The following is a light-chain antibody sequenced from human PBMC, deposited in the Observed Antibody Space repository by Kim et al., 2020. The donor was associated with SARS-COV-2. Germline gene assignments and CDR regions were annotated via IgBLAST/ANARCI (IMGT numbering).Light chain of an antibody. J-gene: IGLJ3*02. V-gene: IGLV3-21*04. Sequence: PGKTARITCGGNNSGSKSVHWYQQKPGQAPVLVIYYDSDRPSGIPERFSGSNSGNTATLTISRVEAGDEADYYCQVWDSSSDPRVVFGGGTQLTVL. CDR2: YDS. CDR3: QVWDSSSDPRVV. CDR1: NSGSKS.